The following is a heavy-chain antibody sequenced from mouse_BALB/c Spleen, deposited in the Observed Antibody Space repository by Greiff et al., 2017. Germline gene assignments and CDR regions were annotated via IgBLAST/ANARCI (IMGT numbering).Heavy chain of an antibody. D-gene: IGHD2-10*02. Sequence: EVMLVESGGGLVKPGGSLKLSCAASGFAFSSYDMSWVRQTPEKRLEWVAYISSGGGSTYYPDTVKGRFTISRDNAKNTLYLQMSSLKSEDTAMYYCARQYGNYVEDYWGQGTSVTVSS. V-gene: IGHV5-12-1*01. CDR1: GFAFSSYD. CDR3: ARQYGNYVEDY. CDR2: ISSGGGST. J-gene: IGHJ4*01.